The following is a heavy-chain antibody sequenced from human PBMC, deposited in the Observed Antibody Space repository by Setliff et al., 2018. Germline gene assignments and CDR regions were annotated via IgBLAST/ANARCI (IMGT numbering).Heavy chain of an antibody. Sequence: GESLKISCKGSGYSFTSYWIGWVRQMPGKGLEWMGIIYPGDSDTRYSPSFQGQVTISADKSISTAYLQWSSLKASDTAMYYCARVGQQLVYYYYGMDVWGQGTTVTGSS. J-gene: IGHJ6*02. CDR1: GYSFTSYW. CDR3: ARVGQQLVYYYYGMDV. V-gene: IGHV5-51*01. CDR2: IYPGDSDT. D-gene: IGHD6-13*01.